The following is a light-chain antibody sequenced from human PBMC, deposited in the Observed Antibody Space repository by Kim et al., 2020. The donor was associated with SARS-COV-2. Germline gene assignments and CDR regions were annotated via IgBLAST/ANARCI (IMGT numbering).Light chain of an antibody. J-gene: IGLJ2*01. CDR3: GTWDRSLSAGV. V-gene: IGLV1-51*01. CDR2: DST. CDR1: SCSMGTNY. Sequence: GPQDLIPCSGSSCSMGTNYVSWYQQHPGAAPKLLIYDSTGRPSGIPARFSASKSGTSATLGITGLQTGDEAVYYYGTWDRSLSAGVFGGGTQLTVL.